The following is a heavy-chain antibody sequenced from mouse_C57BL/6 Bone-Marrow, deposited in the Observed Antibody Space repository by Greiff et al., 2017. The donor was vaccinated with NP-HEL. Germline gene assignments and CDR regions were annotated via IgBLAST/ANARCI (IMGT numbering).Heavy chain of an antibody. CDR3: ARGGRRGPWFAY. V-gene: IGHV1-55*01. Sequence: VQLQQPGAELVKPGASVKMSCKASGYTFTSYWITWVKQRPGQGLEWIGDIYPGSGSTNYNEKFKSKATLTVDTSSSTAYMQLSSLTSEDSAVYYCARGGRRGPWFAYWGQGTLVTVSA. D-gene: IGHD3-3*01. CDR1: GYTFTSYW. J-gene: IGHJ3*01. CDR2: IYPGSGST.